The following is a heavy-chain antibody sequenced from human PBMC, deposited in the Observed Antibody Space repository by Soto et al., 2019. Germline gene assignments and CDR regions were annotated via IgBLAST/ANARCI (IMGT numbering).Heavy chain of an antibody. D-gene: IGHD2-15*01. Sequence: ASVKVSCKASGYTFTSYYMHRVRQAPGQGLEWMGIINPSGGSTSYAQKFQGRVTMTRDTSTSTVYMELSGLRSEDTAVYYCARGQMYCSGGSCYQPLDYWGQGTLVTAPQ. CDR2: INPSGGST. V-gene: IGHV1-46*01. CDR3: ARGQMYCSGGSCYQPLDY. J-gene: IGHJ4*02. CDR1: GYTFTSYY.